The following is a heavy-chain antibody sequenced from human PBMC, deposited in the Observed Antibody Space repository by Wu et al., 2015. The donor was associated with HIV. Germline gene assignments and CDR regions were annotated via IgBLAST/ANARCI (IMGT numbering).Heavy chain of an antibody. J-gene: IGHJ6*03. CDR1: GYTFTSYY. CDR2: TNPSGGNT. Sequence: QVHLEQSGTEVKEPGTSVTLSCKTSGYTFTSYYIHWVRQAPGQGLEWVGMTNPSGGNTRFAQRLWGRPTMTRDTSTTTVSLSLSNLKYVDTAIYYCARERYGAVSGLSMDVWGRGTTVIVSS. CDR3: ARERYGAVSGLSMDV. V-gene: IGHV1-46*04. D-gene: IGHD3-16*01.